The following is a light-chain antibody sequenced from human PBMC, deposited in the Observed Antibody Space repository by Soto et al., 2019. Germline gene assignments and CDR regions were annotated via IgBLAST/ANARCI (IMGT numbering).Light chain of an antibody. Sequence: EILMTQSPATLSVSAGEGATLSCRASQSVSSKLAWYQQKPGKAPRLLIYGASTRATGIPARFSGSGSGTEFTLIISSLQSEDSALYYCQQYNSWLWTFGQGTKVDIK. CDR2: GAS. J-gene: IGKJ1*01. V-gene: IGKV3-15*01. CDR1: QSVSSK. CDR3: QQYNSWLWT.